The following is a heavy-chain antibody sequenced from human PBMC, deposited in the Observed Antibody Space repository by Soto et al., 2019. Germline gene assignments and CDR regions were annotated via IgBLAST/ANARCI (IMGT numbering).Heavy chain of an antibody. Sequence: GESLKISCKGSGYSFTSYWISWVRQMPGKGLEWMGRIDPSDSYTNYSPSFQGHVTISADKSISTAYLQWSSLRAEDTAIYYCVRSHDHFGLDVWGQGTKVTVSS. J-gene: IGHJ6*02. CDR3: VRSHDHFGLDV. V-gene: IGHV5-10-1*01. CDR2: IDPSDSYT. D-gene: IGHD3-3*01. CDR1: GYSFTSYW.